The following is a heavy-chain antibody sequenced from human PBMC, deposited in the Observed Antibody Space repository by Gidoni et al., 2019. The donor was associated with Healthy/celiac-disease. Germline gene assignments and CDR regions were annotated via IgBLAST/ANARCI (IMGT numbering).Heavy chain of an antibody. CDR3: ARVKTKCSSTSCYTEPYNVFDP. CDR2: IYYSGST. D-gene: IGHD2-2*02. V-gene: IGHV4-59*01. J-gene: IGHJ5*02. CDR1: GGSSSSYY. Sequence: QVQLQESGPGLVQPSETLSLTCTVPGGSSSSYYWRWIRQPPGKGLEWIGYIYYSGSTNYNPSLKSRVTISVDTSKNQFSLKLSAVTAADTAVYYCARVKTKCSSTSCYTEPYNVFDPWGQGTLVTVSS.